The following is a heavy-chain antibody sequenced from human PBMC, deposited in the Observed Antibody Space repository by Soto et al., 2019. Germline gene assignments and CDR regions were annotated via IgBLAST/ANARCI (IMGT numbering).Heavy chain of an antibody. CDR1: GFMFSTTD. CDR2: IEGSGEIT. D-gene: IGHD3-10*01. J-gene: IGHJ5*02. Sequence: RWSLRLSCSASGFMFSTTDMSWFRQAPGKGLEWLTTIEGSGEITYYADSVKGRFTISRDNSKSTVYLQMDSLTADDTAVYFCVKNSGWFNTWGQGTPVTVSS. V-gene: IGHV3-23*01. CDR3: VKNSGWFNT.